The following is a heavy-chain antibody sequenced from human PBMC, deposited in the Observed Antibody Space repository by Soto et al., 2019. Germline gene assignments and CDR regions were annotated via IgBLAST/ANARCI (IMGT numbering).Heavy chain of an antibody. Sequence: PSETLSLTCAVYGGSFSNYYWSWIRQPPGKGLEWIGEINPSGSTNYNPSLQSRVTMSVNMSQNQFSLKLSSVTAADTAVYYCARVKYCTATYFFSGRPSCFDSWGQGTLVTVSS. CDR2: INPSGST. J-gene: IGHJ5*01. CDR1: GGSFSNYY. V-gene: IGHV4-34*01. D-gene: IGHD2-8*02. CDR3: ARVKYCTATYFFSGRPSCFDS.